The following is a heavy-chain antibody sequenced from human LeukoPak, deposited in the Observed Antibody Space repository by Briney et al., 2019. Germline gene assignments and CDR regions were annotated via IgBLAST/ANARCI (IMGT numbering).Heavy chain of an antibody. CDR3: ARDTPDYYDSSGSGLDY. D-gene: IGHD3-22*01. J-gene: IGHJ4*02. CDR2: ISSSGSTI. Sequence: PGGSLRLSCAAFGFTFSDYYMSWIRQAPGKGLEWVSYISSSGSTIYYADSVKGRFTISRDNAKNSLYLQMNSLRAEDTAVYYCARDTPDYYDSSGSGLDYWGQGTLVTVSS. CDR1: GFTFSDYY. V-gene: IGHV3-11*01.